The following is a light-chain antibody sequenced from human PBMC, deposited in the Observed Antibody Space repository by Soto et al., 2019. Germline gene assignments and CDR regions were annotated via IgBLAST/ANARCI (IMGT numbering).Light chain of an antibody. V-gene: IGLV2-11*01. Sequence: QSVLTQPRSVSGSPGQSVTISCTGTSSDVGAYNYVSWYQQHPGKAPKVMIYDVSKRPSGVPDRFSGSKSGNTASLTISGLQAEDEADYYCCLHAGSYTYVFGTGTKLTVL. J-gene: IGLJ1*01. CDR2: DVS. CDR3: CLHAGSYTYV. CDR1: SSDVGAYNY.